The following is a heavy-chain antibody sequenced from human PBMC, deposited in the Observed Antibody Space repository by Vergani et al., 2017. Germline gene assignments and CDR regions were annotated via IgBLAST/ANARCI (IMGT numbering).Heavy chain of an antibody. Sequence: EVQLVQSGAEVKKPGESLKISCKGSGYSFTSYWIGWVRQMPGKGLEWIGIIYPGDSNTRYSPSFQGQVIISADKSISTAYLQWSSLKAADTARYDCARRATGPTWCGEYAWFDPWGQGTLVTVSS. D-gene: IGHD3-10*01. V-gene: IGHV5-51*01. J-gene: IGHJ5*02. CDR3: ARRATGPTWCGEYAWFDP. CDR2: IYPGDSNT. CDR1: GYSFTSYW.